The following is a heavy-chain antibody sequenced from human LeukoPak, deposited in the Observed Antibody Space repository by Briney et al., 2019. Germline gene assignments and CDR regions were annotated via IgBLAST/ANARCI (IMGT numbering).Heavy chain of an antibody. CDR1: AYTFTDYY. J-gene: IGHJ3*02. V-gene: IGHV1-2*02. D-gene: IGHD3-22*01. CDR3: AREYYDTSGRKYPFDI. CDR2: IDPHSGGT. Sequence: ASVKVSCKASAYTFTDYYMSWVRQAPGQGLEWMGWIDPHSGGTKYAQKFQGRVTMTTDTSISTAYVELSRLRSDDTAVYYCAREYYDTSGRKYPFDIWGKGTMVTVSS.